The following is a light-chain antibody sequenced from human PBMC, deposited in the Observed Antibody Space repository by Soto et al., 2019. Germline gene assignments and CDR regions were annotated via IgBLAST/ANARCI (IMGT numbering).Light chain of an antibody. CDR1: SSDVGSYNL. CDR3: CSYAGRSTLV. CDR2: EGS. J-gene: IGLJ3*02. V-gene: IGLV2-23*01. Sequence: QPVLTQPASVSGSPGQSITISCTGSSSDVGSYNLVSWHQQYPGKAPKLMIYEGSKRPSGVSNRFSGSKSGNTASLTISGLRAEDEADYYCCSYAGRSTLVFGGGTKLTVL.